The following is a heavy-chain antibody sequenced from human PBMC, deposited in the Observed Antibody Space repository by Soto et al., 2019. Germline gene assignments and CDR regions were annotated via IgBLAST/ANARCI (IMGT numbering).Heavy chain of an antibody. CDR1: GGTFSSYA. CDR2: IIPIFGTA. J-gene: IGHJ3*02. V-gene: IGHV1-69*13. D-gene: IGHD3-22*01. CDR3: ARGYYDSSGYYYPRVVDAFDI. Sequence: GASVKVSCKASGGTFSSYAISWVRQAPGQGLEWMGGIIPIFGTANYAQKFQGRVTITADESTSTAYMELSSLRSEDTAVYYCARGYYDSSGYYYPRVVDAFDIWGQGTMVTVSS.